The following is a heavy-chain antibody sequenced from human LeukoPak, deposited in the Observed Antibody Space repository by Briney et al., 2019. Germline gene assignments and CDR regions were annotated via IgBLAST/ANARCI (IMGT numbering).Heavy chain of an antibody. J-gene: IGHJ3*02. CDR1: GFTFSSYA. V-gene: IGHV4-39*01. CDR2: IYYSGST. D-gene: IGHD3-22*01. Sequence: GSLRLSCAASGFTFSSYAMSWIRQPPGKGLEWIGSIYYSGSTYYNPSLKSRVTISVDTSKNQFSLKLSSVTAADTAVYYCASPMSPYYYDSSGYYGGAFDIWGQGTMVTVSS. CDR3: ASPMSPYYYDSSGYYGGAFDI.